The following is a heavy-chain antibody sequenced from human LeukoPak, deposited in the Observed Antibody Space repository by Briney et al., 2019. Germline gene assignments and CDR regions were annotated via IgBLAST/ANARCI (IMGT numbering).Heavy chain of an antibody. CDR2: VSPDGSAT. CDR3: RYGSSSGDY. J-gene: IGHJ4*02. Sequence: PGGSLRLSSAASGFTFSTSWMNWVRQGPGRGPVWVSRVSPDGSATAYADSVKGRFTVSRDNAKNALYLQMNSLRADDTAVYYCRYGSSSGDYWGQGSLVTVSS. V-gene: IGHV3-74*01. CDR1: GFTFSTSW. D-gene: IGHD6-6*01.